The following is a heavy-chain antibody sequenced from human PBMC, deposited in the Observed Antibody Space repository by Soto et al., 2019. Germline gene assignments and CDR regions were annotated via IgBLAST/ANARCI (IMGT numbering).Heavy chain of an antibody. CDR1: GFTFSRYG. CDR3: AKDLTTLADY. CDR2: ISYEGSNK. V-gene: IGHV3-30*18. Sequence: QVQLVESGGGVVQPGRSLRLSCAASGFTFSRYGMQLVRQAPGKGLEWVAVISYEGSNKYYADFLKGRFTISRDNSKNTLYLQMHSLRAEDTGVYYCAKDLTTLADYWGQGTLVTVSS. J-gene: IGHJ4*02. D-gene: IGHD4-4*01.